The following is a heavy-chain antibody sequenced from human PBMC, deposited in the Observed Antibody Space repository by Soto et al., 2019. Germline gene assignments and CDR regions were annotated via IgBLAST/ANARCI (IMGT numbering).Heavy chain of an antibody. CDR1: GYTFTGYA. CDR3: ARGGPYYYDSSGYYFAEYFQH. Sequence: QVQLVQSGAEERKPGASVKVSCKASGYTFTGYAMHWVRQAPGQRLEWMGWINAGNGNTKYSQKFQGRVTITRDTSAITAYMELSSLRSEDTAVYYCARGGPYYYDSSGYYFAEYFQHWGQGTLVTVSS. V-gene: IGHV1-3*05. CDR2: INAGNGNT. J-gene: IGHJ1*01. D-gene: IGHD3-22*01.